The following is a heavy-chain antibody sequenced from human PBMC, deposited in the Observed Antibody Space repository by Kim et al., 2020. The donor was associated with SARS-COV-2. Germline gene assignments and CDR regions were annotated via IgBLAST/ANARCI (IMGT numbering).Heavy chain of an antibody. Sequence: SETLSLTCTVSGCSISSSSYYWGWIRQPPGKGLVWIGSIYYSGSTYYNPSLKSRVTISVDTTKNQFSLKLSSVTAADTAAYYCARRRGQQLAYYYGMDVWGQGTPVTVSS. V-gene: IGHV4-39*01. J-gene: IGHJ6*02. CDR3: ARRRGQQLAYYYGMDV. CDR1: GCSISSSSYY. CDR2: IYYSGST. D-gene: IGHD6-13*01.